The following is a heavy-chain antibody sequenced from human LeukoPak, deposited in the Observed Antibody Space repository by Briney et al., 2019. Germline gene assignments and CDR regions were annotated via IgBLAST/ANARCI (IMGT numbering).Heavy chain of an antibody. D-gene: IGHD2-15*01. Sequence: LSLTCTVSGGSISNYYWTWLRQPPGKGLEWVSYISSSGSTIYYADSVKGRFTISRDNAKNSLYLQMNSLRAEDTAVYYCARTAAPDYWGQGTLVTVSS. J-gene: IGHJ4*02. CDR3: ARTAAPDY. V-gene: IGHV3-11*01. CDR2: ISSSGSTI. CDR1: GGSISNYY.